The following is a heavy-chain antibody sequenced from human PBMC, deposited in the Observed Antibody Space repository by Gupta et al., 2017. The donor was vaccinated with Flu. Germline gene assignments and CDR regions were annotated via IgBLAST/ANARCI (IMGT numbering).Heavy chain of an antibody. CDR1: GFDFSRYG. CDR2: IWYDGSNE. CDR3: VKESDGLDT. Sequence: QVHLVESGGGVVQPGRSLRLSCAASGFDFSRYGMHWVRKAPGKGMEWVAIIWYDGSNEDYGESVKGRFTIARDNAQNTLYLQMNSLRVEDTAIYYCVKESDGLDTWGQGAVVSVSS. V-gene: IGHV3-33*03. J-gene: IGHJ3*02.